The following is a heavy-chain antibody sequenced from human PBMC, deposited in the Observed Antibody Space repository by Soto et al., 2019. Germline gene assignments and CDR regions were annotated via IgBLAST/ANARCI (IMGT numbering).Heavy chain of an antibody. V-gene: IGHV2-5*02. Sequence: QITLKEPGPTLVNPTQTLTLTFTFSGFSLTTYGVGVGWIRQPPGKALEWHAFIYWDDDKRYSPSLKSRLTITKDTSKNPVALRMTTMDPVDTATYYCAHSRGYVGFDYWGQGILVTVS. CDR2: IYWDDDK. D-gene: IGHD5-12*01. CDR1: GFSLTTYGVG. J-gene: IGHJ4*02. CDR3: AHSRGYVGFDY.